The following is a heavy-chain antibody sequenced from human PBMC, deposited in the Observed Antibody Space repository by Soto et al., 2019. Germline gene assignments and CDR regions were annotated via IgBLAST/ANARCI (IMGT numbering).Heavy chain of an antibody. CDR2: ISGSGGST. Sequence: GGSLRLSCAASGFTFSSYAMSWVRQAPGKGLEWVSAISGSGGSTYYADSVKGRFTISRDNSKNTLYLQMNSLRAEDTAVYYCAKDRLVPTIFGVVRQTWGQGTLVTVSS. J-gene: IGHJ5*02. V-gene: IGHV3-23*01. CDR3: AKDRLVPTIFGVVRQT. D-gene: IGHD3-3*01. CDR1: GFTFSSYA.